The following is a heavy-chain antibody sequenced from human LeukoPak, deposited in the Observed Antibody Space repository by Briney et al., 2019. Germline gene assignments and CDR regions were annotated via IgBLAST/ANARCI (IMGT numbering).Heavy chain of an antibody. CDR1: GGSISSYY. D-gene: IGHD2-21*02. CDR3: ARSVVVTAYFDY. Sequence: SETLSLTCTVSGGSISSYYWSWIRQPPGKGLEWIGYIYYSGSTNYNPSLKSRVAISVDTSKNQFSLKLSSVTAADTAVYYCARSVVVTAYFDYWGQGTLVTVSS. V-gene: IGHV4-59*01. CDR2: IYYSGST. J-gene: IGHJ4*02.